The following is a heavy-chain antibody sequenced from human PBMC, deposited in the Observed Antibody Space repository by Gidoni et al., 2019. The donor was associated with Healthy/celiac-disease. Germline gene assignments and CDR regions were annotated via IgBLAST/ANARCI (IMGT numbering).Heavy chain of an antibody. D-gene: IGHD5-12*01. CDR1: GFALSTSVVG. Sequence: ITLKESGATLVKPTQTLPLTCTFSGFALSTSVVGGVWIRQPPGKALEWLALINWDDDKRYSPFLKSRLTSTKETSENLVGLTMTNMELVDTATYYCAHGFFSGYDQYYFDYWGQGTLVTVSS. CDR3: AHGFFSGYDQYYFDY. J-gene: IGHJ4*02. CDR2: INWDDDK. V-gene: IGHV2-5*02.